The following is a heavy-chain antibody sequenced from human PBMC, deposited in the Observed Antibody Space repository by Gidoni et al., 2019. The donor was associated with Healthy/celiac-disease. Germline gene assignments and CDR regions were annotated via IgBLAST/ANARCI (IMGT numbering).Heavy chain of an antibody. D-gene: IGHD5-18*01. CDR1: GYTFTGYY. CDR2: INPNSGGT. CDR3: ARDQDTAMVHDAFDI. V-gene: IGHV1-2*02. J-gene: IGHJ3*02. Sequence: QVQLVQSGAEVTKPGASVKVSCKASGYTFTGYYMHWVRQAPGQGLEWMGWINPNSGGTNYAQKFQGRVTMTRDTSISTAYMELSRLRSDDTAVYYCARDQDTAMVHDAFDIWGQGTMVTVSS.